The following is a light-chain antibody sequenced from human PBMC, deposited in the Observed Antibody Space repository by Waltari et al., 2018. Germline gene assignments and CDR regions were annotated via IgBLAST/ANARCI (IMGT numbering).Light chain of an antibody. Sequence: SYELTQTPSVSVSPGQTARITCSGHELPRKYAYWFQQKSGQAPRLVIYADTKRPSGIPERFSGSSSGTVATLTITGAQVDDEAYYYCYSSDSTGLRVFGGGTTVVVL. J-gene: IGLJ1*01. V-gene: IGLV3-10*01. CDR3: YSSDSTGLRV. CDR2: ADT. CDR1: ELPRKY.